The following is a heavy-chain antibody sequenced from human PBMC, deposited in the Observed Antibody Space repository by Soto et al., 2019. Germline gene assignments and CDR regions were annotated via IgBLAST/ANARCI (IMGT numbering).Heavy chain of an antibody. J-gene: IGHJ4*02. Sequence: SETLSLTVPVAGDPVSGANYHWSWIRQPPGKGLEWIGYIHDSGSTNYNPSLESRVIISLHTSKNQFSLKLTSVTAADTAVYYCATDSKWRGFDCWGQGTLVTVSS. CDR1: GDPVSGANYH. V-gene: IGHV4-61*01. CDR3: ATDSKWRGFDC. D-gene: IGHD3-3*01. CDR2: IHDSGST.